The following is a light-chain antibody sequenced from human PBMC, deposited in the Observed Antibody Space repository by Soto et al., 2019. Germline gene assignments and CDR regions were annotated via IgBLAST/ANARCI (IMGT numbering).Light chain of an antibody. Sequence: QSALTQPASVSGSPGQSISISCTGTSSDVGSYNLVSWYQQHPGKAPKLMIYEGSKRPSGVSHRFAGSKSGNTTSLTISGLQADDEDEYYCCSYAGSSTYVVFGGGTKVTVL. CDR2: EGS. CDR1: SSDVGSYNL. J-gene: IGLJ2*01. V-gene: IGLV2-23*01. CDR3: CSYAGSSTYVV.